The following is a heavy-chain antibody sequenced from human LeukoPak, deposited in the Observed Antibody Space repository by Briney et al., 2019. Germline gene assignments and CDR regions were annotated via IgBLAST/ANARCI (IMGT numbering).Heavy chain of an antibody. J-gene: IGHJ4*02. CDR1: GFTFSSFP. CDR3: ANDLGWIQLNLG. D-gene: IGHD5-18*01. CDR2: ISGGGVST. Sequence: GGSLRLSCAASGFTFSSFPMSWVRQAPGKGLEWVSVISGGGVSTYYADSVQGRFTISRDNSKNTVYLQMNSLRAEDTAVYYCANDLGWIQLNLGRGQGTLVTVSS. V-gene: IGHV3-23*01.